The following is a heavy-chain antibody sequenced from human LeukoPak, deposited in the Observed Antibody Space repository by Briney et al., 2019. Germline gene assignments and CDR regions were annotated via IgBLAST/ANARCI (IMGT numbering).Heavy chain of an antibody. Sequence: RGESLKISCKGSGYSFTNYWIGWVRQMPGKGLEWMGIIYPGDSDTRYTPSFQGQATISADKSISTAYLQWSSLKASDTAMYYCATEGVGLHPVPAGGDFHYWGQGTLVTVSS. J-gene: IGHJ4*02. CDR3: ATEGVGLHPVPAGGDFHY. V-gene: IGHV5-51*01. CDR1: GYSFTNYW. D-gene: IGHD2-21*01. CDR2: IYPGDSDT.